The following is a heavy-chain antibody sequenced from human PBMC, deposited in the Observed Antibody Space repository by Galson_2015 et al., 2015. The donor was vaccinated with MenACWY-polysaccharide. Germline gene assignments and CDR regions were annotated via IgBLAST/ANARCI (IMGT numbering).Heavy chain of an antibody. J-gene: IGHJ4*02. V-gene: IGHV3-23*01. CDR2: ITISASST. CDR1: GFTFSSYA. CDR3: ARDSYGDYAFDY. Sequence: SLRLSCAASGFTFSSYAMSWVRQAPGKGLEWVSAITISASSTYYANSVKGRFTISRDNAKNSLYLQMNSLRAEDTAVYYCARDSYGDYAFDYWGQGTLVTVSS. D-gene: IGHD4-17*01.